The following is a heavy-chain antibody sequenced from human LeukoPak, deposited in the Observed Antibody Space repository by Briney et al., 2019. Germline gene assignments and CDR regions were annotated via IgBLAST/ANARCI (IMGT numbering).Heavy chain of an antibody. J-gene: IGHJ5*02. CDR1: GYTFTSYD. CDR3: ARGGPKGAAHDNWFDP. D-gene: IGHD6-13*01. V-gene: IGHV1-8*01. Sequence: ASVKVSCKASGYTFTSYDINWVRQATGQGLEWMGWMNPNSGHTGYAQKFQGRVTMTRNTSISTAYMELSSLRSEDTAVYYCARGGPKGAAHDNWFDPWGQGTLVTVSS. CDR2: MNPNSGHT.